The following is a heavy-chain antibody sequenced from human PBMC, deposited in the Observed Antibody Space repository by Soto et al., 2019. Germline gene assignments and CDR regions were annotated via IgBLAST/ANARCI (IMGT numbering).Heavy chain of an antibody. CDR1: GFTFSSYA. V-gene: IGHV3-30-3*01. J-gene: IGHJ1*01. CDR3: AREPYCGGDCYFQYFQH. Sequence: GGSLRLSCAASGFTFSSYAMHWVRQAPGKGLEWVAVISYDGSNKYYADSVKGRFTISRDNSKNTLYLQMNSLRAEDTAVYYCAREPYCGGDCYFQYFQHGGQGTLVTVSS. CDR2: ISYDGSNK. D-gene: IGHD2-21*02.